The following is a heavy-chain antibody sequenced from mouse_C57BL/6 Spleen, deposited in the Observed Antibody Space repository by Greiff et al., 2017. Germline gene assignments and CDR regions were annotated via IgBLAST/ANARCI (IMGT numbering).Heavy chain of an antibody. V-gene: IGHV1-80*01. Sequence: VKLMESGAELVKPGASVKISCKASGYAFSSYWMNWVKQRPGKGLEWIGQIYPGDGDTNYNGKFKGKATLTADKSSSTAYMQLSSLTSEDSAVYFCARQAGDAMDYWGQGTSVTVSS. J-gene: IGHJ4*01. D-gene: IGHD3-2*02. CDR3: ARQAGDAMDY. CDR2: IYPGDGDT. CDR1: GYAFSSYW.